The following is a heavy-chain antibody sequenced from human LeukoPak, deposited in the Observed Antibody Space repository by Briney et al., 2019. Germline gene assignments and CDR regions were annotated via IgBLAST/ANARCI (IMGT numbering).Heavy chain of an antibody. CDR3: ARHQVGLWFGELSAFDI. D-gene: IGHD3-10*01. J-gene: IGHJ3*02. Sequence: PSETLSLTCAVSGGSIINSNWWSWVRQPPGKGLEWIGSIYYSGSTYYNPSLKSRVTISVDTSKNQFSLKLSSVTAADTAVYYCARHQVGLWFGELSAFDIWGQGTMVTVSS. CDR2: IYYSGST. CDR1: GGSIINSNW. V-gene: IGHV4-39*01.